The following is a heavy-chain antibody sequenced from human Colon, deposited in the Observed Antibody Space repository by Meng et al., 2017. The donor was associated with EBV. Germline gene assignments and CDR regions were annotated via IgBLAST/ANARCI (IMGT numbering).Heavy chain of an antibody. CDR3: ARVGAYCGGDCYHPR. D-gene: IGHD2-21*02. Sequence: QGQLQGSGQGLVKPSGTLSLTCAVSGGSLSSRNWWSWVRQPPGKGLEWIGEIYHSGSTNYNPSLKSRVTISVDESKNQFSLRLSSVTAADTAVYYCARVGAYCGGDCYHPRWGQGTLVTVSS. CDR1: GGSLSSRNW. CDR2: IYHSGST. V-gene: IGHV4-4*02. J-gene: IGHJ4*02.